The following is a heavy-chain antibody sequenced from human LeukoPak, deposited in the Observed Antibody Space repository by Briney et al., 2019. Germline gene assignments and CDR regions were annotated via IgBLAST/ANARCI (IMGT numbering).Heavy chain of an antibody. J-gene: IGHJ5*02. CDR3: ARGGMAGWFGDRWGFRIDP. D-gene: IGHD3-10*01. CDR1: GGSISSYY. V-gene: IGHV4-59*12. Sequence: SETLSLTCTVSGGSISSYYWSWIRQPPGKGLEWIGYTYYSGSTNYNPSRKSRVTISVDTSKNQFTLKLSSVTAADTAVYYCARGGMAGWFGDRWGFRIDPWGQGTLVTVSS. CDR2: TYYSGST.